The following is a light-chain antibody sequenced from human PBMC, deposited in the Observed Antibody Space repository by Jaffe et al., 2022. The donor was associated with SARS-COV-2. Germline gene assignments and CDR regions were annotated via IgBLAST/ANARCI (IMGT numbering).Light chain of an antibody. Sequence: EIVLTQSPGTLSLSPGERATLSCRASQSVSSSYLAWYQQKPGQTPRLLIYGASSRATGIPDRFSGSGSGTDFTLTISRLEPEDFAVYYCQHYVTSPGTFGQGTKVEIK. CDR3: QHYVTSPGT. V-gene: IGKV3-20*01. CDR1: QSVSSSY. J-gene: IGKJ1*01. CDR2: GAS.